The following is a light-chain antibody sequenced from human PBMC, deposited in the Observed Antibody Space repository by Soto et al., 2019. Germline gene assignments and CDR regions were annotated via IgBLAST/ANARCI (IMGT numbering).Light chain of an antibody. CDR1: ESISSW. Sequence: DIQMTRSPSTLSASVGDRVTITCRASESISSWLAWYQQKPGKAPKLLIYKTSDLESGVPSRFSGSGSGTEFSLTISSLQPDDFATYYCQQYKSFSLTFGGGTKVDIK. CDR2: KTS. J-gene: IGKJ4*01. CDR3: QQYKSFSLT. V-gene: IGKV1-5*03.